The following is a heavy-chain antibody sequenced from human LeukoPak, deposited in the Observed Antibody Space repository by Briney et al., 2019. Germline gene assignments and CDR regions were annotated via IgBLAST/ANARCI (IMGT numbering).Heavy chain of an antibody. Sequence: PSETLSLTCTVSGGSISSSSYYWGWIRQPPGKGLEWIGSIYYSGSTYYNPSLKSRVTISVDTSKNQFSLKLSSVTAADTAVYYCARGSGYSGYENYFDYWGQGTLATVSS. CDR1: GGSISSSSYY. V-gene: IGHV4-39*07. J-gene: IGHJ4*02. D-gene: IGHD5-12*01. CDR3: ARGSGYSGYENYFDY. CDR2: IYYSGST.